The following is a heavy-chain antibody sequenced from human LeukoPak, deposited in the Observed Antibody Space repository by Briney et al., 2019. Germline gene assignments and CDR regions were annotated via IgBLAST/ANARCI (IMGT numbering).Heavy chain of an antibody. Sequence: AASVKVSCKTSGYTFTSFAISWVRQAPGQGLEWMGGIIPIFGTANYAQKFQGRVTITADESTSTAYMELSSLRSEDTAVYYCASEKTRTYNNWNYYFDYWGQGTLVTVSS. CDR2: IIPIFGTA. D-gene: IGHD1-7*01. V-gene: IGHV1-69*13. J-gene: IGHJ4*02. CDR1: GYTFTSFA. CDR3: ASEKTRTYNNWNYYFDY.